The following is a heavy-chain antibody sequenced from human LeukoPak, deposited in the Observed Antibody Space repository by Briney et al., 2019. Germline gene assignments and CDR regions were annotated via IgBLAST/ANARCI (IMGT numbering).Heavy chain of an antibody. CDR3: ARAAFTVTTSTPLDY. CDR2: ISSSGSTI. CDR1: GFTFSDYY. D-gene: IGHD4-17*01. Sequence: GGSLRLSCAASGFTFSDYYMSWIRQAPGKGLEWPSYISSSGSTIYYADSVKGRFTISRDNAKNSLYLQMNSLRAEDTAVYYCARAAFTVTTSTPLDYWGQGTLVTVSS. V-gene: IGHV3-11*04. J-gene: IGHJ4*02.